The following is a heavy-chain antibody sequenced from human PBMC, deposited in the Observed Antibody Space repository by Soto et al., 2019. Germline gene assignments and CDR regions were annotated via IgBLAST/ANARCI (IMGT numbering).Heavy chain of an antibody. V-gene: IGHV3-23*01. CDR2: IGGGGVTT. CDR3: AKEDWNDHDDFDM. J-gene: IGHJ3*02. CDR1: GFTFRIYA. D-gene: IGHD1-1*01. Sequence: GGSLRLSCTASGFTFRIYAMSWVRQAPGKGLEWVSGIGGGGVTTNYAGSVKGRFTISRDNSKNILYLQMNSLRAEDTALYYCAKEDWNDHDDFDMWGQGTMVTVSS.